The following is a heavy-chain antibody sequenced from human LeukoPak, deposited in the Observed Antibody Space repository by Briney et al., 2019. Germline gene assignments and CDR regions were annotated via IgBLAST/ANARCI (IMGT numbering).Heavy chain of an antibody. CDR2: IYGDGTI. V-gene: IGHV4-4*07. CDR3: TRDSGTTGEVKFDP. CDR1: GGSISNQY. Sequence: PSETLSLTCTVSGGSISNQYWTWVRQSAGKGLEWIGRIYGDGTITYNPSLKSRVTMSVDTSKNQFSLRLTSVTAADTAMYYCTRDSGTTGEVKFDPWGQGILVTVSS. J-gene: IGHJ5*02. D-gene: IGHD3-10*01.